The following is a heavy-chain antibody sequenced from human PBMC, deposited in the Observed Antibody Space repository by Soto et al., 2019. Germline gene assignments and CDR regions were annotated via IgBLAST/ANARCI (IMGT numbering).Heavy chain of an antibody. D-gene: IGHD3-22*01. J-gene: IGHJ4*02. CDR3: ARSYYYDSSGYYFFDY. Sequence: ASVKVSCKASGYTFTGYYMHWVRQAPGQGLEWMGWINPNSGGTNYAQKFQGWVTMTRDTSISTAYMELSRLRSDDTAVYYCARSYYYDSSGYYFFDYWGQGTLVTVSS. CDR1: GYTFTGYY. CDR2: INPNSGGT. V-gene: IGHV1-2*04.